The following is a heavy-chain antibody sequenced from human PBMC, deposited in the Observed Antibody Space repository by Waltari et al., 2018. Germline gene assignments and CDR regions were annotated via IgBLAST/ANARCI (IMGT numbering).Heavy chain of an antibody. Sequence: QLQLQESGPRLVKPSETLSLTGTVSGGSINTNTYFWAWIRQPPGKGLEWIGSVYYSGSTDYNESLKSRVTISVDTSKNQFSLNLSSVTAADTAVYYCASQDAAAVAYWFDPWGQGTPVTVSS. J-gene: IGHJ5*02. CDR1: GGSINTNTYF. CDR3: ASQDAAAVAYWFDP. D-gene: IGHD2-15*01. V-gene: IGHV4-39*01. CDR2: VYYSGST.